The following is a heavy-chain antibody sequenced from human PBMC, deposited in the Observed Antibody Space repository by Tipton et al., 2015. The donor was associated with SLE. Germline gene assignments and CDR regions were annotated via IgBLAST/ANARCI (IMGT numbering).Heavy chain of an antibody. CDR1: GFTFSNYD. J-gene: IGHJ2*01. Sequence: SLRLSCAASGFTFSNYDMHWVRQAPGKGLEWVALISYDGSNKYYADSVKGRLTISRDNSKNTLYLQMNSLRVEDTAMYYCARDYLDWYFDLWGRGTLVTVPS. CDR2: ISYDGSNK. V-gene: IGHV3-30*19. CDR3: ARDYLDWYFDL.